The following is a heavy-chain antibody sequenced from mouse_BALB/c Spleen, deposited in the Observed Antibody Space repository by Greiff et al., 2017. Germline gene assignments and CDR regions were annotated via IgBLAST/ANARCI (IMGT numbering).Heavy chain of an antibody. CDR1: GYAFTNYL. CDR3: ARSTGGYVWFAY. D-gene: IGHD3-1*01. CDR2: INPGSGGT. Sequence: VQLQQSGAELVRPGTSVKVSCKASGYAFTNYLIEWVKQRPGQGLEWIGVINPGSGGTNYNEKFKGKATLTADKSSSTAYMQLSSLTSDDSAVYFCARSTGGYVWFAYWGQGTLVTVSA. J-gene: IGHJ3*01. V-gene: IGHV1-54*01.